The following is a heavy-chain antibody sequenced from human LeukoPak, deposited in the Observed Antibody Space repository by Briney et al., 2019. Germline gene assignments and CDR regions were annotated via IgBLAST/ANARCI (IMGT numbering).Heavy chain of an antibody. V-gene: IGHV4-34*01. D-gene: IGHD2-2*01. Sequence: SETLSLTCAVYGGSFSGYYWSWIRQPPGKGLEWIGEINHSGSTNYNPSLKSRVTISVDTSKNQFSLKLSSVTAADTAVYYCARGGVLAANNCDFDYWGQGTLVTVSS. CDR2: INHSGST. J-gene: IGHJ4*02. CDR3: ARGGVLAANNCDFDY. CDR1: GGSFSGYY.